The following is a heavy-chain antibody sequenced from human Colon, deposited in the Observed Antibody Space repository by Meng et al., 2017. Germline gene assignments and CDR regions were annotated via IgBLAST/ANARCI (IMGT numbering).Heavy chain of an antibody. V-gene: IGHV6-1*01. CDR2: TYYRSEWQN. CDR3: TTWYGEY. Sequence: QVQLKQSGPGLVKPSQPLSLTCAISGDSVSSNRALWHWVRQSPSRGLEWLGQTYYRSEWQNHYGVSVKSRITINADTSRNHFSLHLNSVTPEDTAVYYCTTWYGEYWGQGTLVTVSS. CDR1: GDSVSSNRAL. D-gene: IGHD3-10*01. J-gene: IGHJ4*02.